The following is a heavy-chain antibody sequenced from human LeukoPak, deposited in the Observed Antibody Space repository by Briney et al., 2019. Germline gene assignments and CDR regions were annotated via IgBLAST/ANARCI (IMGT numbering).Heavy chain of an antibody. CDR2: ISYSGSPS. CDR3: ARQRSYRGGDY. CDR1: GVSISSTYF. D-gene: IGHD1-26*01. Sequence: PSETLSLTCTVSGVSISSTYFWGWVRQPPGKGLEWIGSISYSGSPSYYNPSLKSRVTISVDTSKNQFSLKLSSVTAADTAVYYCARQRSYRGGDYWGQGTLVTVSS. V-gene: IGHV4-39*01. J-gene: IGHJ4*02.